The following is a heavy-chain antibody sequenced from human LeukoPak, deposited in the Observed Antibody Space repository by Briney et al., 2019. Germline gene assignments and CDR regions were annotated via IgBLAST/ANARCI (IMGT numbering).Heavy chain of an antibody. CDR1: GFTVSSNY. V-gene: IGHV3-66*01. CDR3: ARNPLSPYYFDY. CDR2: IYSGGNT. Sequence: GRSLRLSCADSGFTVSSNYMSWVRQAPGKELEWVSLIYSGGNTYYADSVKGRFTISRDNSKNTLYLQMNSLRPEDTAVYYCARNPLSPYYFDYWGQGIVVTVSS. J-gene: IGHJ4*02.